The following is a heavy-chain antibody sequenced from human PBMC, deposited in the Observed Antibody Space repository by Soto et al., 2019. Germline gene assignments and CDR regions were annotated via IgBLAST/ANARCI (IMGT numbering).Heavy chain of an antibody. J-gene: IGHJ6*02. CDR2: ISYDGSNK. CDR1: GFTFSSYA. CDR3: ARDQGSGIAARPLYYYYGMDV. Sequence: QVQLVESGGGVVQPGRSLRLSCAASGFTFSSYAMHWVRQAPGKGLEWVAVISYDGSNKYYADSVKSRFTISRDNSKNTLYLQMNSLRAEDTAVYYCARDQGSGIAARPLYYYYGMDVWGQGTTVTVSS. D-gene: IGHD6-6*01. V-gene: IGHV3-30-3*01.